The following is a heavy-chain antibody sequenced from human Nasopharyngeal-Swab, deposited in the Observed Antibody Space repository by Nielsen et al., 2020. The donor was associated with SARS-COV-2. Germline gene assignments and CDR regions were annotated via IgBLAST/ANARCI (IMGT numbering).Heavy chain of an antibody. CDR3: ARGRLSNYYGMDV. Sequence: GLEWMGWMNPNSGNTGYAQKFQGRVTMTRNTSISTAYMELSSLRSEDTAVYYCARGRLSNYYGMDVWGQGTTVTVSS. J-gene: IGHJ6*02. CDR2: MNPNSGNT. D-gene: IGHD3-16*02. V-gene: IGHV1-8*01.